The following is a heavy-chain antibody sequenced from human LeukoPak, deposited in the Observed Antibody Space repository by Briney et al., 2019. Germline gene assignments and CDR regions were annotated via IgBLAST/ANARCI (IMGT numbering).Heavy chain of an antibody. V-gene: IGHV3-33*01. CDR2: IWYDGSNK. J-gene: IGHJ4*02. D-gene: IGHD3-10*01. Sequence: GGSLRLSCAASGFTFSSYGMHWVRQAPGKGLEWVAVIWYDGSNKYYADSVKGRFTISRDNSKNTLYLQMNSLRAEDTAVYYCASMYYYGSGSPLDFDYWGQGTLVTVPS. CDR1: GFTFSSYG. CDR3: ASMYYYGSGSPLDFDY.